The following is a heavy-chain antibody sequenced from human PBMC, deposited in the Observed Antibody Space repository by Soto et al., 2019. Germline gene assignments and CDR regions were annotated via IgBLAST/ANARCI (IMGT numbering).Heavy chain of an antibody. D-gene: IGHD2-2*01. Sequence: GGSLRLSCAASGFTFSSYGMHWVRQAPGKGLEWVAVISYDGSNKYYADSVKGRFTISRDNSKNTLYLQMNSLRAEDTAVYYCAKDRFDIVVVPAAIGGGGMDVWGQGTTVTVSS. CDR2: ISYDGSNK. V-gene: IGHV3-30*18. J-gene: IGHJ6*02. CDR1: GFTFSSYG. CDR3: AKDRFDIVVVPAAIGGGGMDV.